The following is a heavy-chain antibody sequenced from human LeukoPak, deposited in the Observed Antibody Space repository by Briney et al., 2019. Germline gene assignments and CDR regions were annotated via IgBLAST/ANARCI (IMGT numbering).Heavy chain of an antibody. CDR1: GFIVSHKY. D-gene: IGHD4-17*01. CDR3: ARDSYGDYAFDI. V-gene: IGHV3-74*01. Sequence: GGSLRLSCAASGFIVSHKYMAWVRQAPGKGLVWVSRINTDGRTITYADSVKGRFTISRDNSKNTLYLQMNSLRAEDTAVYYCARDSYGDYAFDIWGQGTMVTVSS. J-gene: IGHJ3*02. CDR2: INTDGRTI.